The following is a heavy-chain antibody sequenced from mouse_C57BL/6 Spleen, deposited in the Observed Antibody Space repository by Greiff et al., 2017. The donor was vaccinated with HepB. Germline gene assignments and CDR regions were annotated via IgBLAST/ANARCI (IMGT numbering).Heavy chain of an antibody. CDR3: ASDDYAWFAY. V-gene: IGHV3-6*01. CDR2: ISYDGSN. J-gene: IGHJ3*01. CDR1: GYSITSGYY. Sequence: EVKLQESGPGLVKPSQSLSLTCSVTGYSITSGYYWNWIRQFPGNKLEWMGYISYDGSNNYNPSLKNRISITRDTSKNQFFLKLNSVTTEDTATYYCASDDYAWFAYWGQGTLVTVSA. D-gene: IGHD2-4*01.